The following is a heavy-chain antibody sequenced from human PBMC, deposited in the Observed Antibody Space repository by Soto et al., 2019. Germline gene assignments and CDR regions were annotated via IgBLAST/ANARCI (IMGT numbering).Heavy chain of an antibody. CDR1: GGSVSSGSYY. Sequence: SETLSLTCTVSGGSVSSGSYYWSWIRQPPGKGLEWIGYIYYSGSTSYNPSLKSRVTISVDTSKNQFSLKLSSVTAADTAVYYCARDSSSWSIGGYWGQGTLVTVSS. J-gene: IGHJ4*02. V-gene: IGHV4-61*01. CDR3: ARDSSSWSIGGY. D-gene: IGHD6-13*01. CDR2: IYYSGST.